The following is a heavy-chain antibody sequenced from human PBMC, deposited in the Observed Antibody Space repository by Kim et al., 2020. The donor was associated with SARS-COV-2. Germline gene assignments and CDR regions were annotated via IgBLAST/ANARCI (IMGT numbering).Heavy chain of an antibody. CDR1: GFTFSSYG. CDR3: ARARIRSAAAGTGFYGMDV. J-gene: IGHJ6*02. Sequence: GGSLRLSCAASGFTFSSYGMHWVRQAPGKGLEWVAVIWYDGSNKYYADSVKGRFTISRDNSKNTLYLQMNSLRAEDTAVYYCARARIRSAAAGTGFYGMDVWGQGTTVTVSS. V-gene: IGHV3-33*01. D-gene: IGHD6-13*01. CDR2: IWYDGSNK.